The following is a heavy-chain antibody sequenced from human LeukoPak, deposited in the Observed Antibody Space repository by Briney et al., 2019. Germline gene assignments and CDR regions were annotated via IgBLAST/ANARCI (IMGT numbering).Heavy chain of an antibody. Sequence: SETLSLTCTVSGASMSDYYWSWIRQPPGKGLEWIGYIYYTGSTNYNPSLKSRVTMSVDTSKNQISLKLSSVTAADSAVYYCVRRIRYFGQNDYWGQGTLVTVSS. CDR3: VRRIRYFGQNDY. CDR1: GASMSDYY. D-gene: IGHD3-9*01. V-gene: IGHV4-59*08. CDR2: IYYTGST. J-gene: IGHJ4*02.